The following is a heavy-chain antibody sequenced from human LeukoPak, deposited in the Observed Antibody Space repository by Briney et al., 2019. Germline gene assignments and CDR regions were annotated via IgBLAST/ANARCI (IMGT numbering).Heavy chain of an antibody. J-gene: IGHJ6*03. D-gene: IGHD3-22*01. Sequence: GASVKVSCKASGGTFSSYAISWVRQAPGQGLEWMGGIIPIFGTANYAQKFQGRVTITTDESTSTAYMELRSLRSDDTAVYYCARVVADSSRYYYIDVWGKGTTVTVSS. CDR3: ARVVADSSRYYYIDV. CDR2: IIPIFGTA. V-gene: IGHV1-69*05. CDR1: GGTFSSYA.